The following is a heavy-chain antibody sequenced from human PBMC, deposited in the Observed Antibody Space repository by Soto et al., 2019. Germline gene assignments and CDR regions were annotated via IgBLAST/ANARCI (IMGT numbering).Heavy chain of an antibody. CDR2: MNSDGSMT. V-gene: IGHV3-74*01. CDR1: GFTFSTSW. CDR3: VRGSSAGF. J-gene: IGHJ4*02. Sequence: GGSLRLSCAASGFTFSTSWMHWVRQVPAKGLVWVSGMNSDGSMTRYADSVKGRFTISRDNAKNTLYLQMNSLRVEDTAAYHCVRGSSAGFWGQGTLVTVSS.